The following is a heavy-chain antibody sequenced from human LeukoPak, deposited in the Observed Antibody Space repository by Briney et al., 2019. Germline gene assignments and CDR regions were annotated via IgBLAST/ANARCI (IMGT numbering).Heavy chain of an antibody. J-gene: IGHJ5*02. CDR3: ARDTRWYSSGWRPYNWFDP. D-gene: IGHD6-19*01. Sequence: SETLSLTCTVSGGSISSSSYYWGWIRQPPGKGLEWIGSIYYSGSTYYNPSLKSRVTISVDTSKNQFSLKLSSVTAADTAVYYCARDTRWYSSGWRPYNWFDPWGQGTLVTASS. CDR2: IYYSGST. V-gene: IGHV4-39*07. CDR1: GGSISSSSYY.